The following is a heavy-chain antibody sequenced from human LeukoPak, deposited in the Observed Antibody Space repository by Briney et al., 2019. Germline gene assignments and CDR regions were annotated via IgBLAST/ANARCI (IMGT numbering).Heavy chain of an antibody. Sequence: SETLSLTCAVSGGSFSGYYWSWIRQPPGKGLEWIGEINHSGSTNYNPSLKSRVTISVDTSKNQFSLKLSSVTAADTAVYYCARGRGYYYWGQGTLVTVSS. CDR1: GGSFSGYY. CDR3: ARGRGYYY. D-gene: IGHD5-18*01. CDR2: INHSGST. J-gene: IGHJ4*02. V-gene: IGHV4-34*01.